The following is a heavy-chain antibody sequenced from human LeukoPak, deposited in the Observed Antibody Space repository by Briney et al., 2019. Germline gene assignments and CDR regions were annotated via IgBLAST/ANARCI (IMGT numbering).Heavy chain of an antibody. Sequence: SETLSLTCTVSGGSISSSSYYWSWIRQPPGKGLEWIGYIYYSGSTNYNPSLKSRVTISVETSKNEFSLKLRSVTAADTAVYYCARVTGYRIEDYFDYWGQGTLVTVSS. CDR1: GGSISSSSYY. CDR3: ARVTGYRIEDYFDY. CDR2: IYYSGST. D-gene: IGHD6-13*01. V-gene: IGHV4-61*01. J-gene: IGHJ4*02.